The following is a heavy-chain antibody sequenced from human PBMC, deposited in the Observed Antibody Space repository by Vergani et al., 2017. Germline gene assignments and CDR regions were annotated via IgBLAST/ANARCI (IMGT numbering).Heavy chain of an antibody. CDR3: ARANYGSGSYSGYNWFDP. J-gene: IGHJ5*02. V-gene: IGHV4-34*01. CDR1: GGSFSGYY. CDR2: INHSGST. Sequence: QVQLQESGPGLVKPSGTLSLTCAVYGGSFSGYYWSWIRQPPGKGLEWIGEINHSGSTNYNPSLKSRVTISVDTSKNQFSLKLSSVTAADTAVYYCARANYGSGSYSGYNWFDPWGQGTLVTVSS. D-gene: IGHD3-10*01.